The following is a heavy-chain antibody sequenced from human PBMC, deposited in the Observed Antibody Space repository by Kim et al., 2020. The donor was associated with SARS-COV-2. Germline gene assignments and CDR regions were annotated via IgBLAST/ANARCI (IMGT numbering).Heavy chain of an antibody. D-gene: IGHD6-19*01. CDR1: GFTFSNAW. J-gene: IGHJ4*02. V-gene: IGHV3-15*01. Sequence: GGSLRLSCAASGFTFSNAWMSWVRQAPGKGLEWVGRIKSKTDGGTTDYAAPVKGRFTISRDDSKNTLYLQMNSLKTEDTAVYYCTTDLGVIQWLTLDYWGQGTLVTVSS. CDR2: IKSKTDGGTT. CDR3: TTDLGVIQWLTLDY.